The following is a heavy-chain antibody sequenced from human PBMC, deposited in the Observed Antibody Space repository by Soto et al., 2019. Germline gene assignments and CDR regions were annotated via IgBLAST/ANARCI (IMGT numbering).Heavy chain of an antibody. CDR1: GGSISSYY. J-gene: IGHJ6*02. V-gene: IGHV4-59*01. Sequence: PSETLSLTCTVSGGSISSYYWSWIRQPPGKGLEWIGYIYYSGSTNYNPSLKSRVTISVDTSKNQFSLKLSSVTAADTALYYCARDGVGIYGDLDYYYGMDVWGQGTTVTVSS. CDR2: IYYSGST. CDR3: ARDGVGIYGDLDYYYGMDV. D-gene: IGHD4-17*01.